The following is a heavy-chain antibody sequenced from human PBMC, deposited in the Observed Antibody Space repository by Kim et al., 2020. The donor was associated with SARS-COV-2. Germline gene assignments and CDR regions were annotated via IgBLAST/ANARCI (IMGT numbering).Heavy chain of an antibody. CDR1: GGSIGENWFY. J-gene: IGHJ6*03. D-gene: IGHD1-26*01. CDR2: IYHSGNT. Sequence: SETLSLTCTVSGGSIGENWFYWAWIRQPPGKGLDWIASIYHSGNTYYNSSLKSRLTISVDRSKNQFFLKVNSVTAADTAVYYCARSGAYYDGSPHYMDV. CDR3: ARSGAYYDGSPHYMDV. V-gene: IGHV4-39*01.